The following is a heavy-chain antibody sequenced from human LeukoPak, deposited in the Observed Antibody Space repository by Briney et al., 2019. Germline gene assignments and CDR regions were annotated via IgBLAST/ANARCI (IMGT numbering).Heavy chain of an antibody. J-gene: IGHJ6*03. CDR2: IIPIFGTA. D-gene: IGHD3-10*01. CDR1: GGTFSSYA. Sequence: GASVKVSCKASGGTFSSYAISWVRQAPGQGLEWMGRIIPIFGTANYAQKFQGRVTITADKSTSTAYMELSSLRSEDTAVYYCARLSKVRGVPLLYMDVWGKGTTLTVSS. CDR3: ARLSKVRGVPLLYMDV. V-gene: IGHV1-69*06.